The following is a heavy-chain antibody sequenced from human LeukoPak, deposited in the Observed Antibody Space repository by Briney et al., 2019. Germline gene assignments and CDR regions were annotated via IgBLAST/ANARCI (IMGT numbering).Heavy chain of an antibody. Sequence: PSETLSLTCAVYGGSFSGYYWSWIRQPPGKGLEWIGEINHGGSTNYNPSLKSRVTISVDTSKNQFSLKLSSVTAADTAVYYCARLGPLRYFDWLLETSNFDYWGQGTLVTVSS. D-gene: IGHD3-9*01. V-gene: IGHV4-34*01. J-gene: IGHJ4*02. CDR1: GGSFSGYY. CDR2: INHGGST. CDR3: ARLGPLRYFDWLLETSNFDY.